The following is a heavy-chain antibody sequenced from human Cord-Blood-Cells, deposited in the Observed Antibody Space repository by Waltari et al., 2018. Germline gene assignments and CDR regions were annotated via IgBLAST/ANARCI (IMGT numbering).Heavy chain of an antibody. CDR1: GYTFTGYY. J-gene: IGHJ6*02. V-gene: IGHV1-2*06. Sequence: QVQLVQSGAEVTKPGASVKVSCKASGYTFTGYYMHWVRQAPGQGLEWMGRINPNSGGTNYAQKFQGRVTMTRDTSISTAYMELSGLRCDDTAVYYWAREETTVDYYGMDVWGQGTTVTVSS. D-gene: IGHD4-4*01. CDR2: INPNSGGT. CDR3: AREETTVDYYGMDV.